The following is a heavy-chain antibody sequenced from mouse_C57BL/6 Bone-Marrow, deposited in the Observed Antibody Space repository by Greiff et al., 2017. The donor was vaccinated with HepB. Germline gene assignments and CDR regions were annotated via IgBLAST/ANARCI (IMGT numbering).Heavy chain of an antibody. J-gene: IGHJ3*01. D-gene: IGHD2-4*01. CDR2: ISDGGSYT. CDR3: ARVIYYDYDGFAY. CDR1: GFTFSSYA. Sequence: DVKLVESGGGLVKPGGSLKLSCAASGFTFSSYAMSWVRQTPEKRLEWVATISDGGSYTYYPDNVKGRFTISRDNAKNNLYLQMSHLKSEDTAMYYCARVIYYDYDGFAYWGQGTLVTVSA. V-gene: IGHV5-4*03.